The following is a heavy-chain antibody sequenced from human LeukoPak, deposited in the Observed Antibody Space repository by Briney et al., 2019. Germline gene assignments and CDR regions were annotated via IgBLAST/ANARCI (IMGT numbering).Heavy chain of an antibody. V-gene: IGHV4-31*03. Sequence: PSQTLSLTCTVSGGSISSGGYYWSWIRQHPGKGLEWIGYIYYSGSTYYNPSLKSRVTISVDTSKNQFSLKLSSVTAADTAVYYCARHDLGGSSYDYWGQGTLVTVSS. D-gene: IGHD6-13*01. CDR1: GGSISSGGYY. J-gene: IGHJ4*02. CDR3: ARHDLGGSSYDY. CDR2: IYYSGST.